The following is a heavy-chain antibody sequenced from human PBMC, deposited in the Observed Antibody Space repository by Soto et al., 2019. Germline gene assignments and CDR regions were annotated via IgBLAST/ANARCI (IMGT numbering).Heavy chain of an antibody. CDR2: ISAYNGNT. Sequence: ASVKVSCKASGYTLTGYGISWVRQAPGQGLEWLGWISAYNGNTNYAQKLQGRVTMTTDTSTSTAYMELRSLRSDDTAVYYCARDAYYDFWSGYYLFDYWGQGTLVTVSS. V-gene: IGHV1-18*01. D-gene: IGHD3-3*01. CDR3: ARDAYYDFWSGYYLFDY. CDR1: GYTLTGYG. J-gene: IGHJ4*02.